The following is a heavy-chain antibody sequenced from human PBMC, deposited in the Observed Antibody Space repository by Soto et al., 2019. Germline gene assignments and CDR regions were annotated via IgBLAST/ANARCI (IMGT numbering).Heavy chain of an antibody. Sequence: QLQLQESGPGLVRSSETLSLTCSVSGASISTSSDFWGWIRQAPGKGLEWIGNVYQSGTTRLNPSLKSRGTIFVDRSKNQFSLELNSATAADRAVYYCARQPESTSYFDYWGQGILVTVSS. CDR2: VYQSGTT. D-gene: IGHD2-2*01. V-gene: IGHV4-39*01. CDR1: GASISTSSDF. J-gene: IGHJ4*02. CDR3: ARQPESTSYFDY.